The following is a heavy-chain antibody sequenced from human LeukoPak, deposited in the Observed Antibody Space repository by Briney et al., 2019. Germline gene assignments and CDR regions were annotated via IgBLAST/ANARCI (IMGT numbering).Heavy chain of an antibody. CDR1: GRSISSGGYS. J-gene: IGHJ4*02. V-gene: IGHV4-30-2*01. Sequence: PSEPLSLTCAVSGRSISSGGYSWSWIPQPPGKGLEWIGYIYHSGRTYYNPSLKSRVTISVDRSKNQFSLKLSSVTAAGTAVYYCAREEPDSYGPGPLDYWGQGTLVTVSS. D-gene: IGHD5-18*01. CDR2: IYHSGRT. CDR3: AREEPDSYGPGPLDY.